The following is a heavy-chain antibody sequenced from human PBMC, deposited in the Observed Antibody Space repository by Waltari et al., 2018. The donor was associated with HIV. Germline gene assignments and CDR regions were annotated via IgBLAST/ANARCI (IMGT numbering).Heavy chain of an antibody. CDR2: LKPDGSHT. D-gene: IGHD3-10*01. J-gene: IGHJ4*02. CDR1: GFTFSRYW. V-gene: IGHV3-74*01. Sequence: EVQLVESGGGLVQPGGSLRLSCAASGFTFSRYWMHWVRQTPGKGLVWVARLKPDGSHTGYADSVRGRFTISRDNAKSTLYLQMNSLKVEDMAVYYCVRGPNAWVGVDYWGPGTLVTVSS. CDR3: VRGPNAWVGVDY.